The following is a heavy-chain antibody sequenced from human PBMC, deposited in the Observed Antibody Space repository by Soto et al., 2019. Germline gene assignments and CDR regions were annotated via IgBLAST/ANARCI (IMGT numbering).Heavy chain of an antibody. Sequence: EVQLLECGGGLVQPGGSLRISCAASGFTFGSYAMTWVRQSPGTGLEWVSALTGSGASTYYADSVKSRFSISRDTSKNTLYLQMDSLTAEYRVVYYCAQDFGGRRPFHHWGQGTLVTVSS. CDR3: AQDFGGRRPFHH. J-gene: IGHJ4*02. V-gene: IGHV3-23*01. CDR2: LTGSGAST. D-gene: IGHD2-15*01. CDR1: GFTFGSYA.